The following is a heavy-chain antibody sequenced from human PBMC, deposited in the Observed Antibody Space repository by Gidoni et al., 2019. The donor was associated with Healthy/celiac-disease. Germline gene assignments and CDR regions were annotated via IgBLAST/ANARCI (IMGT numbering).Heavy chain of an antibody. CDR3: AVPHHNSLLWFGELLYRAYDAFDI. CDR2: IDPSDSYT. V-gene: IGHV5-10-1*03. D-gene: IGHD3-10*01. Sequence: EVQLVQSGAEVKKPGESLRISCKGSGYSFTSYWISWVRQMPGKGLEWMGRIDPSDSYTNYSPSVQGHVTISADKSISTAYLQCSSLKASDTAMYYCAVPHHNSLLWFGELLYRAYDAFDIWGQGTMVTVSS. CDR1: GYSFTSYW. J-gene: IGHJ3*02.